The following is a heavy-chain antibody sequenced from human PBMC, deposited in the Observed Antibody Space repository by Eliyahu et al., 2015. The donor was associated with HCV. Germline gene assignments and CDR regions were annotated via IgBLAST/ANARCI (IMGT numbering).Heavy chain of an antibody. CDR1: GGTFRTLS. D-gene: IGHD5/OR15-5a*01. CDR3: ATVRASVTHRAEYFQH. V-gene: IGHV1-69*01. Sequence: EVKKPGSSVKVSCKASGGTFRTLSINWVRQAPGQGLEWMGRILPVFGSSNYAQKFQGRVSITADESTATAYLELNSLTSDDPGLFHCATVRASVTHRAEYFQHWGQGTLVTVS. J-gene: IGHJ1*01. CDR2: ILPVFGSS.